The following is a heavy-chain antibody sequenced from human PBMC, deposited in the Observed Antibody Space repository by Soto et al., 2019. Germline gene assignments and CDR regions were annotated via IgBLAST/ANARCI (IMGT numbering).Heavy chain of an antibody. D-gene: IGHD3-16*02. J-gene: IGHJ5*02. CDR1: GYTFTSYG. Sequence: ASVKVSCKASGYTFTSYGISWVRQAPGQGLEWMGWISAYNGNTNYSQKFQGRVTITRDTSASTAYMELSSLRSEDTAVYYCARDNSYDYVWGSYRYGWFDPWGQGTLVTVSS. V-gene: IGHV1-18*04. CDR3: ARDNSYDYVWGSYRYGWFDP. CDR2: ISAYNGNT.